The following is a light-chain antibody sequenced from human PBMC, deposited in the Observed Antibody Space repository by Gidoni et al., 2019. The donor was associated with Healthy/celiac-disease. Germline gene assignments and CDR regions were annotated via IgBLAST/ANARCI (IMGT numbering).Light chain of an antibody. CDR3: QQYNNWPPEVT. V-gene: IGKV3-15*01. CDR1: QSVSSN. Sequence: EIVITQSPPTVSVSPGERATLACRASQSVSSNFAWYQQKPGQAPRPSICGASTRATGIPPRFSGSGSGTEFTLTISSMQSEDFAVYYCQQYNNWPPEVTFGPGTKVEIK. J-gene: IGKJ3*01. CDR2: GAS.